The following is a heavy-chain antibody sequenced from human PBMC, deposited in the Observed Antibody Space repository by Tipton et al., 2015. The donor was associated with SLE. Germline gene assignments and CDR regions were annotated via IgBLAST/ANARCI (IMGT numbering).Heavy chain of an antibody. CDR3: GKEGGVAAAGTAVDS. CDR2: IRYDGSNK. J-gene: IGHJ4*02. V-gene: IGHV3-30*02. Sequence: SLRLSCAASGFTFSSYGMHWVRQAPGKGLERVAFIRYDGSNKYYEASVKGRFTISRDNSKNTLNLQMNSLRAEDTAVYYCGKEGGVAAAGTAVDSWGQGTLVPVSS. D-gene: IGHD6-13*01. CDR1: GFTFSSYG.